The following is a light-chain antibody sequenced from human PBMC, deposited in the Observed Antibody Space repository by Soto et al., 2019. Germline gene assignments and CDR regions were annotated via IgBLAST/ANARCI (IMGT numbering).Light chain of an antibody. CDR3: QQYASLPIT. CDR2: DAS. Sequence: DIQMTQSPSSLSASVGDRVTITCQASQDITNYLNWYQQKPGKAPKLLIFDASNLETGVPSRFTGGGSGTDFTFTITNLQPEDIATYYCQQYASLPITFGQGTRLEIK. CDR1: QDITNY. J-gene: IGKJ5*01. V-gene: IGKV1-33*01.